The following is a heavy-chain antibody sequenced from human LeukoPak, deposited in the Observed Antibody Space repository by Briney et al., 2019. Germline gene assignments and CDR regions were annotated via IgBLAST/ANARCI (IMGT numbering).Heavy chain of an antibody. Sequence: GGSLRLSCAASGFTFDDYAMHWVRHAPGKGLEWVSGISWNSGSIGYADSVKGRFTTSRDNAKNSLYLQMNSLRAEDTALYYCAKDSSSSWLYYYGMDVWGQGTTVTVSS. CDR1: GFTFDDYA. CDR3: AKDSSSSWLYYYGMDV. CDR2: ISWNSGSI. V-gene: IGHV3-9*01. D-gene: IGHD6-13*01. J-gene: IGHJ6*02.